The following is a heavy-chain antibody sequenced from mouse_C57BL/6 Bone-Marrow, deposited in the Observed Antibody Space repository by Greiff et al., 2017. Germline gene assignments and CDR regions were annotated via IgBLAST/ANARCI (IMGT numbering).Heavy chain of an antibody. J-gene: IGHJ3*01. Sequence: VQLKESGPELVKPGASVKMSCKASGYTFTDYNMHWVKQSHGKSLAWIGYINPHNGGTSYNQKFKGKATLTVNKSSSTAYMALRGLTSEDSAVYYCARLDPFFAYWGQGTLGTVSA. CDR1: GYTFTDYN. CDR3: ARLDPFFAY. CDR2: INPHNGGT. V-gene: IGHV1-22*01.